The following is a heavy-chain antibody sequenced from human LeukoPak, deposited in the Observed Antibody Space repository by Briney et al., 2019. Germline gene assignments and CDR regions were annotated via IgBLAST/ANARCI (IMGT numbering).Heavy chain of an antibody. D-gene: IGHD3-10*01. CDR3: ARKPTELWFGELASTYYFDY. J-gene: IGHJ4*02. Sequence: SETLSLTCAVSGGSISSSNWWSWVRQPPGKGLEWIGEIYHSGSTNYNPSLKSRVTISVDMSKNQFSLKLSSVTAADTAVYYCARKPTELWFGELASTYYFDYWGQGTLVTVSS. CDR1: GGSISSSNW. V-gene: IGHV4-4*02. CDR2: IYHSGST.